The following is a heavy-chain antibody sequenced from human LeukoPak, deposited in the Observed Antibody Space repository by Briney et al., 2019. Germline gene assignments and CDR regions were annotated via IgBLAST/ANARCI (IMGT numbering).Heavy chain of an antibody. J-gene: IGHJ5*02. Sequence: ASEKVSCKASGYTFTSYGISWVRQAPGQGLEWMGWISAYNGNTNYAQKLQGRVTMTTDTSTSTAYMELRSLRSDDTAVYYCARAKRKSMVRGVIIEGNWFDPWGQGTLVTVSS. CDR2: ISAYNGNT. CDR3: ARAKRKSMVRGVIIEGNWFDP. CDR1: GYTFTSYG. V-gene: IGHV1-18*04. D-gene: IGHD3-10*01.